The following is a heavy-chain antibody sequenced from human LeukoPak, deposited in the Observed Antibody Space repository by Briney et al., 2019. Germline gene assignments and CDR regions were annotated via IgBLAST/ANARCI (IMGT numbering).Heavy chain of an antibody. Sequence: GGSLRLSCAASGFTFSAFNMNWVRQAPGKGLEWVSSISSSRSSIYYAASLGGRFTISRDNAKNSLYLQMNSLRAEDTAVYYCARESRGSGSYYKYWGQGTLVTVSS. CDR3: ARESRGSGSYYKY. CDR1: GFTFSAFN. J-gene: IGHJ4*02. V-gene: IGHV3-21*01. D-gene: IGHD3-10*01. CDR2: ISSSRSSI.